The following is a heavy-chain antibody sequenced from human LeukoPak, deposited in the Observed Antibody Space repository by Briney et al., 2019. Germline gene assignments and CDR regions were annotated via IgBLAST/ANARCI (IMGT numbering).Heavy chain of an antibody. D-gene: IGHD6-19*01. V-gene: IGHV3-7*01. CDR2: IKQEGSEK. J-gene: IGHJ4*02. CDR1: GFTFSSYW. Sequence: GGSLRLSCAASGFTFSSYWMSWVRQAPGKGLEWVANIKQEGSEKYYVDSVKGRFTISRDNAKNSLYLQMNSLRAEDTAVYYCARAWTWLVTKGGYFDYWGQGTLATVSS. CDR3: ARAWTWLVTKGGYFDY.